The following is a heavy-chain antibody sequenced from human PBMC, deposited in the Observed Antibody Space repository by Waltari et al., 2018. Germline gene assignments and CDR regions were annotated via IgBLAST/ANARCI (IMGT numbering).Heavy chain of an antibody. V-gene: IGHV3-30*04. Sequence: VQLVESGGGAVQPGEALRLSCSGSGFTFSDFAMNWVRQVPGKGLEWLALISYNGHNKDYGASVRGRITISRDNSRNMVLLQMNSLTSDDTAMYHCAKDWGRRSDLDALDIWGRGTAVTVSA. CDR1: GFTFSDFA. D-gene: IGHD7-27*01. CDR2: ISYNGHNK. J-gene: IGHJ3*02. CDR3: AKDWGRRSDLDALDI.